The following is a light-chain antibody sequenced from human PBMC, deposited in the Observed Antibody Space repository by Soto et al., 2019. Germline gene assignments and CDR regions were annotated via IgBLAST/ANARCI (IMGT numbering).Light chain of an antibody. Sequence: EIVLTQSPGTLALSPGEGATLSCRASQSVSKYLAWYQQKPGQAPRLLIYGASSRATGIPDSFSGRGSGTDFTLTFSRLEPEDFAVYYCQKYGGSPQTFGKGTKV. CDR2: GAS. CDR3: QKYGGSPQT. J-gene: IGKJ1*01. CDR1: QSVSKY. V-gene: IGKV3-20*01.